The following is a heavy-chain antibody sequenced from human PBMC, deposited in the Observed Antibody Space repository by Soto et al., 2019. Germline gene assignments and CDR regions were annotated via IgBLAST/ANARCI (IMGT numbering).Heavy chain of an antibody. CDR1: GGSISSGDYY. CDR2: IYYSGST. J-gene: IGHJ5*02. V-gene: IGHV4-30-4*01. CDR3: ARVCGDIVLMGGDWFDP. D-gene: IGHD2-8*01. Sequence: SLTCTVSGGSISSGDYYWSWIRQPPGKGLEWIGYIYYSGSTYYNPSLKSRVTISVDTSKNQFSLKLSSVTAADTAVYYCARVCGDIVLMGGDWFDPWGQGTLATVS.